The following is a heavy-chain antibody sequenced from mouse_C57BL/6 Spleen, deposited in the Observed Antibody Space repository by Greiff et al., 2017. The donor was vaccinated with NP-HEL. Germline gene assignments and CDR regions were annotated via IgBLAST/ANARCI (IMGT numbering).Heavy chain of an antibody. CDR1: GFTFSDYY. Sequence: DVMLVESGGGLVQPGGSLKLSCAASGFTFSDYYMYWVRQTPEKRLEWVAYISNGGGSTYYPDTVKGRFTISRDNAKNTLYLQMSRLKSEDTAMYYCARLWDADWYFDVWGTGTTVTVSS. D-gene: IGHD4-1*01. V-gene: IGHV5-12*01. CDR3: ARLWDADWYFDV. J-gene: IGHJ1*03. CDR2: ISNGGGST.